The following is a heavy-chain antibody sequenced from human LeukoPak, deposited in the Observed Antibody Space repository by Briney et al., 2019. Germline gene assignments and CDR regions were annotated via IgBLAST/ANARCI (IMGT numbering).Heavy chain of an antibody. D-gene: IGHD2-15*01. Sequence: ASVKVSCKASGYIFSSYGISWVRQAPGQGLEWMGWVTAYNSSDTKYAQELQGRVTMTTDTSTSTAYMELRSLTSDDTAVYYCARDQGWCSGGSCYGVHWGQGTLVTVSS. CDR3: ARDQGWCSGGSCYGVH. CDR2: VTAYNSSDT. V-gene: IGHV1-18*01. J-gene: IGHJ4*02. CDR1: GYIFSSYG.